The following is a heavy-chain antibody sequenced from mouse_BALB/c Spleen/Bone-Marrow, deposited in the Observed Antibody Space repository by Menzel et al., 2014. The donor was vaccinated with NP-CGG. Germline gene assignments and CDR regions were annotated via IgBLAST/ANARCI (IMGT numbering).Heavy chain of an antibody. V-gene: IGHV1-69*01. CDR2: IDTSGSYT. CDR3: ARGGHDFSLDY. Sequence: ESGAELGMPGASVKMSCKASGYTFTDNWIYWVKQRPGQGLEWIGAIDTSGSYTNYNQKFMGKASLTVDASSSTAYVQVSSLTSDDSAVYYCARGGHDFSLDYWGQGTSVTVSS. J-gene: IGHJ4*01. D-gene: IGHD2-4*01. CDR1: GYTFTDNW.